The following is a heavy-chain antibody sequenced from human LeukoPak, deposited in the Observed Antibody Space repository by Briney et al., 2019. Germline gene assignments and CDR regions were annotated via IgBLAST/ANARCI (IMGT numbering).Heavy chain of an antibody. V-gene: IGHV1-2*02. CDR1: GYTFTGYY. Sequence: ASVKVSCKASGYTFTGYYMHWVRQAPGQGLEWMGWINPNSGGTNYAQKFQGRVTITTDESTSTAYMELSSLRSEDTAVYYCASPQEYSSSSFRAGGFDYWGQGTLVTVSS. CDR3: ASPQEYSSSSFRAGGFDY. D-gene: IGHD6-6*01. CDR2: INPNSGGT. J-gene: IGHJ4*02.